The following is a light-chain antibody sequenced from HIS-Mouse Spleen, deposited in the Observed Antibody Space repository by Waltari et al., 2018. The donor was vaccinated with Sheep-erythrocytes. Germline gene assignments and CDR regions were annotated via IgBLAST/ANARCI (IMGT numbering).Light chain of an antibody. CDR3: YSTDSSGNHWV. J-gene: IGLJ3*02. V-gene: IGLV3-10*01. Sequence: SYELTQPPSVSVSPAQTDRFTCSGDPLPTTYAYWYQQKSGQAPVLVIYEDSKRPSGIPERFSGSTSGTMATLTISGAQVEDEADYYCYSTDSSGNHWVFGGGTKLTVL. CDR1: PLPTTY. CDR2: EDS.